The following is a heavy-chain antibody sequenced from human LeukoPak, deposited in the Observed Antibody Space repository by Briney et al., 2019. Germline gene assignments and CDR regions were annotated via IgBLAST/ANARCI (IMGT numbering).Heavy chain of an antibody. J-gene: IGHJ6*03. CDR1: GGSISSHY. V-gene: IGHV4-59*11. D-gene: IGHD4-11*01. CDR2: IYYSGST. Sequence: SETLSLTCTVSGGSISSHYWSWIRQPPGKGLEWIGYIYYSGSTNYNPSLKSRVTTSVDTSKNQFSLKLSSVTAADTAVYYCARGYSNRYYYYYYMDVWGKGTTVTVSS. CDR3: ARGYSNRYYYYYYMDV.